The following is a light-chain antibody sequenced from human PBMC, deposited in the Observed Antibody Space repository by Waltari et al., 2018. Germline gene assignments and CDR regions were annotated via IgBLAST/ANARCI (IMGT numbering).Light chain of an antibody. Sequence: EIVMTQSPATLSVSAGERDILSCRASQSVSSNLAWYQQKPGQAPRLLIYGASTRATGIPARFSGSGSGTEFTLTINSLQSEDFAVYYCQQYNNWPRTFGQGTKVEIK. CDR1: QSVSSN. V-gene: IGKV3-15*01. CDR3: QQYNNWPRT. J-gene: IGKJ1*01. CDR2: GAS.